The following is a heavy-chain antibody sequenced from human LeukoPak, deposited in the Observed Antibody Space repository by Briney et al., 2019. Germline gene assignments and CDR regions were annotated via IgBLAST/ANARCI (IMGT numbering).Heavy chain of an antibody. J-gene: IGHJ4*02. Sequence: SVKVSCKASGGTFSSYAINWVPQAPGQGLEWMGRIIPIFGTTNYAQKFQGRVTITTDESTSTAYMELSSLRSEDTAVYYCARLADYFDYWGQGTLVTVSS. CDR3: ARLADYFDY. V-gene: IGHV1-69*05. CDR2: IIPIFGTT. CDR1: GGTFSSYA.